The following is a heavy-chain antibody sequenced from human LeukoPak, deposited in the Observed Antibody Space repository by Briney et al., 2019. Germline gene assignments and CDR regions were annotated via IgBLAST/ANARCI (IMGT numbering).Heavy chain of an antibody. CDR1: GFTFSDYW. V-gene: IGHV3-74*01. CDR2: ISSDGSRV. CDR3: ARDWPYYMDV. J-gene: IGHJ6*03. Sequence: GGSLRLSCAASGFTFSDYWMHWVRQAPGKGLVWVSRISSDGSRVTYADSVKGRFTISRDNAKNTLYLQMNSLRAEDTAVYYCARDWPYYMDVWGKGTTVTISS.